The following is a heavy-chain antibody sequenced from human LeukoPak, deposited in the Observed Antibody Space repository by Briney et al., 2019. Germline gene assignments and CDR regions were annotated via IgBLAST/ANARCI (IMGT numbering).Heavy chain of an antibody. Sequence: GGSLRLSCTASEFTYSNYAMHWVRQAPGKVLEWVAFISYDGINKYYADSVKGRFTISRDNSKNTLYLQMNSLRPEDTALYYCVRDWRAFDIWGQGTMVIVSS. J-gene: IGHJ3*02. D-gene: IGHD3-3*01. V-gene: IGHV3-30-3*01. CDR1: EFTYSNYA. CDR3: VRDWRAFDI. CDR2: ISYDGINK.